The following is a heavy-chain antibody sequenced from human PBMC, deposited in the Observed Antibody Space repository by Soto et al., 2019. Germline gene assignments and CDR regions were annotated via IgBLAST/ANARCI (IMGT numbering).Heavy chain of an antibody. Sequence: SQTLSLTCAISGDSVSSNTAAWNWIRQSPSRGLEWLGRTYYRSKWYNDYAVSVKSRITINPDTSKNQFSLQLNSVTPEDTAVYYCAREGPEYSICLYPPISYYYGTDVLDEGTTVT. CDR1: GDSVSSNTAA. V-gene: IGHV6-1*01. CDR2: TYYRSKWYN. D-gene: IGHD6-6*01. J-gene: IGHJ6*02. CDR3: AREGPEYSICLYPPISYYYGTDV.